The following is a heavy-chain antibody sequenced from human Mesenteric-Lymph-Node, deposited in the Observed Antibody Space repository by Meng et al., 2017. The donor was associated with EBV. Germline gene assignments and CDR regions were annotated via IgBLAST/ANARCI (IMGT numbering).Heavy chain of an antibody. D-gene: IGHD2-15*01. CDR1: GTPSRTSV. CDR3: ARDREEYCSGGSCYGPGY. Sequence: TRPGSSVRFPSGTSGTPSRTSVSTWARTAPVLGIEWMGGIIPIFATPFYAQKFQGRLTITADKSTGTAYMDLSSLRSEDTAVYYCARDREEYCSGGSCYGPGYWGQGTLVTVSS. J-gene: IGHJ4*02. CDR2: IIPIFATP. V-gene: IGHV1-69*06.